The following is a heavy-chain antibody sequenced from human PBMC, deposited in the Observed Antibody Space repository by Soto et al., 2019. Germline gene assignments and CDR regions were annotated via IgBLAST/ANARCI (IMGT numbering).Heavy chain of an antibody. J-gene: IGHJ4*02. V-gene: IGHV1-8*01. D-gene: IGHD4-17*01. Sequence: ASVKVSCKASGYTFTSYDIYWVRQATGQGLEWMGWMNPNTGNSGYAQKFQGRVTVTSDTSINTVHMELSSLRSEDTAVYYCAREPATVTTGYFDYWGQGTLVTVSS. CDR1: GYTFTSYD. CDR3: AREPATVTTGYFDY. CDR2: MNPNTGNS.